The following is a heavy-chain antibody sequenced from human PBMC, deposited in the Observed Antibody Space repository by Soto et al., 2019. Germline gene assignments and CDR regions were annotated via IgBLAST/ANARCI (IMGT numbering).Heavy chain of an antibody. CDR2: INSDGSST. CDR1: GFTFSSYW. V-gene: IGHV3-74*01. CDR3: ARAGASGWYVY. D-gene: IGHD6-19*01. J-gene: IGHJ4*02. Sequence: GGSLRLSCAASGFTFSSYWMHWVRQAPGKGLVWVSRINSDGSSTSYADSVKGRFTISRDNAKNTLNLQMNSLRVEDTAVYFCARAGASGWYVYWGQGTLVTAPQ.